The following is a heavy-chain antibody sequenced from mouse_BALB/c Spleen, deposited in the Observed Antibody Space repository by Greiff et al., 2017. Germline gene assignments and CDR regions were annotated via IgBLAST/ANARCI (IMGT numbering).Heavy chain of an antibody. V-gene: IGHV2-2*02. CDR1: GFSLTSYG. D-gene: IGHD2-14*01. J-gene: IGHJ4*01. Sequence: VQLQESGPGLVQPSQSLSITCTVSGFSLTSYGVHWVRQSPGKGLEWLGVIWSGGSTDYNAAFISRLSISKDNSKSQVFFKMNSLQANDTAIYYCASQVRRGYYYAMDYWGQGTSVTVSS. CDR2: IWSGGST. CDR3: ASQVRRGYYYAMDY.